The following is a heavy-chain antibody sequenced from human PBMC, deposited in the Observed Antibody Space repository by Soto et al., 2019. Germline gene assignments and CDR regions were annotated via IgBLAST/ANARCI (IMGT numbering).Heavy chain of an antibody. CDR2: SKNKADSYTT. D-gene: IGHD3-10*02. Sequence: EVQLVESGGSLVQPGGSLRLSCAASGFTFSAHYMDWVRQAPGKGLEWVGRSKNKADSYTTEYAASVKGRFTISSDGSKNSLFLQMTRLKTEDTAVYYCTVGCSGNDLGAAWAQGILVPVSP. J-gene: IGHJ4*02. CDR1: GFTFSAHY. CDR3: TVGCSGNDLGAA. V-gene: IGHV3-72*01.